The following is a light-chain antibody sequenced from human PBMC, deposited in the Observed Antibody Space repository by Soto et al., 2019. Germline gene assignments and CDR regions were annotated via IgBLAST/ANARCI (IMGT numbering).Light chain of an antibody. V-gene: IGKV3-15*01. CDR3: QQYNNWPRT. Sequence: EIVMTQSPATLSVSPGERATLSCRASQSINSNLAWYQQKAGQAPRLLIYGASTRATGLPARFSGSGSATEVTLTISSLQSEDFAVYYCQQYNNWPRTFGQGTKVEIK. CDR2: GAS. J-gene: IGKJ1*01. CDR1: QSINSN.